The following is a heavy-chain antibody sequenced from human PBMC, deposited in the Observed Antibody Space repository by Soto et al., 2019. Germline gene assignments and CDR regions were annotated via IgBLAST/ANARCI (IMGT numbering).Heavy chain of an antibody. CDR3: ARDPYIVEAISWFDP. CDR2: IAPMLGVT. J-gene: IGHJ5*02. V-gene: IGHV1-69*04. CDR1: GDTFSSYS. Sequence: SLKVSCKASGDTFSSYSISWVRQAPGQGLEWMGRIAPMLGVTNYARKFQGRVTITADKSTITADKSTSTAYMELSSLRSEDTAVYYCARDPYIVEAISWFDPWGQGTPVTVSS. D-gene: IGHD1-26*01.